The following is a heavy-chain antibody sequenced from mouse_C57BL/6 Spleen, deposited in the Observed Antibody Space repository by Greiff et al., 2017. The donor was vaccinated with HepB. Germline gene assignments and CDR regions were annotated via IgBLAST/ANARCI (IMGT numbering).Heavy chain of an antibody. CDR1: GYTFTSYW. J-gene: IGHJ4*01. Sequence: VQLQQPGAELVKPGASVKLSCKASGYTFTSYWMHWVKQRPGQGLEWIGMIHPNSGSTNYNEKFKSKATLTVDKSSSTAYMQLSSLTSEDSAVYYCARTYDYGGAMDYWGQGTSGTVSS. CDR2: IHPNSGST. CDR3: ARTYDYGGAMDY. D-gene: IGHD2-4*01. V-gene: IGHV1-64*01.